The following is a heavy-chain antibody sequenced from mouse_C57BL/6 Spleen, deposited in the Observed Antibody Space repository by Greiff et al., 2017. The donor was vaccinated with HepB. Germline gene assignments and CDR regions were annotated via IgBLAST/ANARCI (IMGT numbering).Heavy chain of an antibody. J-gene: IGHJ4*01. CDR1: GYAFSSSW. D-gene: IGHD2-4*01. CDR3: ARYYDYGCAMDY. Sequence: QVQLQQSGPELVKPGASVKISCKASGYAFSSSWMNWVKQRPGKGLEWIGRIYPGDGDTNYNGKFKGKATLTADKSTSTAYMQLSSLTSEDSAVYCCARYYDYGCAMDYWGQGTSVTVSS. V-gene: IGHV1-82*01. CDR2: IYPGDGDT.